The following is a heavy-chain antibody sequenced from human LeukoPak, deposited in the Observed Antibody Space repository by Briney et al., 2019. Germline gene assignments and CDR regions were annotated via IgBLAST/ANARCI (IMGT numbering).Heavy chain of an antibody. D-gene: IGHD3-10*01. J-gene: IGHJ3*02. V-gene: IGHV3-7*01. CDR2: IKQDGSEK. CDR1: GFTFSSYW. Sequence: GGSLRLSCAASGFTFSSYWMSWVRQAPGKWLEWVANIKQDGSEKYYVDSVKGRFTISRDNAKNSLYLQMNSLRAEDTAVYYCAREAFTYYYGSGVGAFDIWGQGTMVTVSS. CDR3: AREAFTYYYGSGVGAFDI.